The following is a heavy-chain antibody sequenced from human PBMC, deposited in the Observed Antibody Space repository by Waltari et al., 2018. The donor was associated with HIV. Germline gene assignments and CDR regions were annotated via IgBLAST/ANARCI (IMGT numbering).Heavy chain of an antibody. CDR3: ARATRGGCSSPSCNIDY. CDR1: GGSISSSSYY. CDR2: ISYSGST. D-gene: IGHD2-2*01. V-gene: IGHV4-39*07. Sequence: QLQLQESGPGLVKPSETLSLTCTVSGGSISSSSYYWGWIRQPPGKGLEWIGTISYSGSTYYNPSLKRRVTISVDTSKNQFFLKLSSVTAADTAVYYCARATRGGCSSPSCNIDYWGHGTLVTVSS. J-gene: IGHJ4*01.